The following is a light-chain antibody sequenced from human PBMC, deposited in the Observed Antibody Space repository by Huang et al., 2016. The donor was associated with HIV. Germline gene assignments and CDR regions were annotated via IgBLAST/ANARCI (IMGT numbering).Light chain of an antibody. V-gene: IGKV2-28*01. CDR1: QSLRHRNGLNY. CDR3: MEALQTPYT. J-gene: IGKJ2*01. Sequence: DVVMTQSPLSLPVPPGEPASISCRSSQSLRHRNGLNYLDWYLQKPGQSRQLLIHLGSSRASGVPDRFSGGGSGTDFSLNISRVQAEDAGIYYCMEALQTPYTFGQGTKLEIK. CDR2: LGS.